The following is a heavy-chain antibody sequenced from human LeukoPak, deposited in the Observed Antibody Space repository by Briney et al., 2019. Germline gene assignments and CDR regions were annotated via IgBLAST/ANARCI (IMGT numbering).Heavy chain of an antibody. CDR2: ISYDGSNK. CDR1: GFTFSSYG. CDR3: ARADREYSSSWSTYYFDY. Sequence: GGSLRLSCAASGFTFSSYGMHWVRQAPGKGLEWVAVISYDGSNKYYADSVKGRFTISRDNAKNSLYLQMNSLRAEDTAVYYCARADREYSSSWSTYYFDYWGQGTLVTVSS. V-gene: IGHV3-30*03. J-gene: IGHJ4*02. D-gene: IGHD6-13*01.